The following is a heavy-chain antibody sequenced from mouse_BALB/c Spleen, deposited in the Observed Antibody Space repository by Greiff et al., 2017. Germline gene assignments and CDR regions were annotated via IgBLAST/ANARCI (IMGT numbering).Heavy chain of an antibody. D-gene: IGHD1-1*01. CDR2: IDPYDSET. CDR1: GYTFTSYW. CDR3: AKSSSFITTVVDWYFDV. J-gene: IGHJ1*01. Sequence: QVQLKQPGAELVRPGASVKLSCKASGYTFTSYWMNWVKQRPEQGLEWIGRIDPYDSETHYNQKFKDKAILTVDKSSSTAYMQLSSLTSEDSAVYYCAKSSSFITTVVDWYFDVWGAGTTVTVSS. V-gene: IGHV1-74*01.